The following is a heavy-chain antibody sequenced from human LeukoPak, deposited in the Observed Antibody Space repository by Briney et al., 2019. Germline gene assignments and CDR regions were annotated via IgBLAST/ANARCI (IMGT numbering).Heavy chain of an antibody. Sequence: GASVKVSCKASGYTFTRHDVNWVRQAAGQGLEWMGWMNPKSGNKGYAQKLQGRVTMTTDSSTNTAYMELSSLSSEDTALYYCARAIPFRYLLGGDYYERSSHGFDIWGQGTMVTVSS. CDR1: GYTFTRHD. V-gene: IGHV1-8*01. CDR3: ARAIPFRYLLGGDYYERSSHGFDI. CDR2: MNPKSGNK. D-gene: IGHD2-21*02. J-gene: IGHJ3*02.